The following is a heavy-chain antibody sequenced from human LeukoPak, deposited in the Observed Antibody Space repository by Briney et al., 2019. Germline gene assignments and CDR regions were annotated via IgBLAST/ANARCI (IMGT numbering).Heavy chain of an antibody. V-gene: IGHV4-59*08. CDR2: LYYSGST. D-gene: IGHD6-13*01. CDR1: GGSISRYF. Sequence: KPSESLSLTCAVSGGSISRYFRRWIRQPPGKGLEWIGYLYYSGSTNYTPSLKSRVTIPLDASNNQFSLKLSSVTAADTAVYYCARASYGIAAAGLQFDYWGRGTLVTVSS. J-gene: IGHJ4*02. CDR3: ARASYGIAAAGLQFDY.